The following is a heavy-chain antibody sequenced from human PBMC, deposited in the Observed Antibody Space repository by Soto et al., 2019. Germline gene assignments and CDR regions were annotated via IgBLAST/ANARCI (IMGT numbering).Heavy chain of an antibody. V-gene: IGHV4-34*01. D-gene: IGHD2-2*01. Sequence: SETLSLTCAFYGWSFSGYYWSWIRQPPGKGLEWIGEINHSGSTNYNPSLKSRVTISVDTSKNQFSLKLSSVTAADTAVYYCARSSIVVVPAAYDYWGQGTLVTVSS. CDR2: INHSGST. CDR1: GWSFSGYY. CDR3: ARSSIVVVPAAYDY. J-gene: IGHJ4*02.